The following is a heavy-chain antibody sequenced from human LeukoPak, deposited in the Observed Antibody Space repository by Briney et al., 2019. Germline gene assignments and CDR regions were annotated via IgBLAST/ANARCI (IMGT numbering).Heavy chain of an antibody. J-gene: IGHJ4*02. V-gene: IGHV4-4*07. CDR2: IYTSGST. CDR3: ARSTGYSSSWYRIDY. CDR1: GGSISSYY. Sequence: SETLSLTCAVSGGSISSYYWSWIRQPAGKGLEWIGRIYTSGSTNYNPSLKSRVTMSVDTSKDQFSLKLSSVTAADTAVYYCARSTGYSSSWYRIDYWGQGTLVTVSS. D-gene: IGHD6-13*01.